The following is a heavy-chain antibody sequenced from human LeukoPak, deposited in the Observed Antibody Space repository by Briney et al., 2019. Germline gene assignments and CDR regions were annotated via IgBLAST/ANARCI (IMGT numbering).Heavy chain of an antibody. D-gene: IGHD6-19*01. V-gene: IGHV4-59*01. J-gene: IGHJ6*03. CDR1: GGSISSYY. Sequence: PSETLSLTCTVSGGSISSYYWSWIRQPPGKGLEWIGYIYYSGSTNYNPSLKSRVTISVDTSKNQFSLKLSSVTAADTAVYYCAREVWLQGSDVWGKGTTVAVS. CDR3: AREVWLQGSDV. CDR2: IYYSGST.